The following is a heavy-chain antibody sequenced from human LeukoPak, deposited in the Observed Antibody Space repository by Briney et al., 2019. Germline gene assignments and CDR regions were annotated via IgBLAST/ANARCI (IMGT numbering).Heavy chain of an antibody. CDR1: GFTLSSYS. D-gene: IGHD6-13*01. V-gene: IGHV3-48*04. J-gene: IGHJ4*02. CDR2: IDISSSII. CDR3: AKDRWRQQLVHYFDY. Sequence: HPGGSLRLSCAASGFTLSSYSMNWVRQAPGKGLEWVSYIDISSSIIYYGDSVKGRFTISRDNAKNSLYLQMNSLRAEDTAIYYCAKDRWRQQLVHYFDYWGQGTLVTVSS.